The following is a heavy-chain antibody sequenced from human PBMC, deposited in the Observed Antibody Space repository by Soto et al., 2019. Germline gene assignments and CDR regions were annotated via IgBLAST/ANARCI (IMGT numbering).Heavy chain of an antibody. CDR1: GGSVNSGNYY. J-gene: IGHJ4*02. V-gene: IGHV4-61*01. CDR3: ASVMGATVIDS. CDR2: IYYRGTT. Sequence: QVQMQESGPGLVKSSETLSLTCTVSGGSVNSGNYYWSWIRQPPGKGLEWIGYIYYRGTTDYNPSLKSRVTISLDTSKSQFSLKLTSVTAADTAVYYCASVMGATVIDSWGQGTLVTVSS. D-gene: IGHD1-26*01.